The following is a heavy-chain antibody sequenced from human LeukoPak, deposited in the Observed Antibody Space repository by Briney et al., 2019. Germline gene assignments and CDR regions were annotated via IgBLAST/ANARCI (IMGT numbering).Heavy chain of an antibody. D-gene: IGHD2-15*01. Sequence: GGSLRLSCVASGLTLSTDWMDWVGQAPGKGLVWVSRLNSDGSATSYADSMIVRFTIPRDSAKNTRYLHINSLRPEDTAVHYCARGNKWSFDSWGQGALVTVSS. CDR1: GLTLSTDW. J-gene: IGHJ4*02. V-gene: IGHV3-74*01. CDR2: LNSDGSAT. CDR3: ARGNKWSFDS.